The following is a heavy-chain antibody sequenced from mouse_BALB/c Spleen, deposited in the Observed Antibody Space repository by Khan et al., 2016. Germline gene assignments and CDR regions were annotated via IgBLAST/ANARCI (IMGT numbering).Heavy chain of an antibody. Sequence: EVALVESGGGLMKPGESLKLSCAASGFTFSSYAMSWVRQTPEKRLEWVASISSGGYTYYPDSMRGRFTISRDNAGNILYLQVSSLRSEDTAMYYCARDNYGNPVDYWGQGTTLTVSS. CDR1: GFTFSSYA. CDR2: ISSGGYT. CDR3: ARDNYGNPVDY. D-gene: IGHD1-1*01. J-gene: IGHJ2*01. V-gene: IGHV5-6-5*01.